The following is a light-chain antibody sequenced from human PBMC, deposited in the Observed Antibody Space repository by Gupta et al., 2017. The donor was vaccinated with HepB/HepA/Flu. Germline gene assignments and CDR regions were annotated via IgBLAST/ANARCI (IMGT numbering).Light chain of an antibody. J-gene: IGLJ3*02. V-gene: IGLV2-14*03. CDR1: SSDVGGYNY. CDR3: SSYTTSSTLGV. Sequence: YALTQPASVSGSPGQPLTISCTGTSSDVGGYNYVSWYQHHPGKAPKLMIYDVSNRPSGVSNRFSGSKSGNTASLTISGLQAEDEADYYCSSYTTSSTLGVFGGGTKLTVL. CDR2: DVS.